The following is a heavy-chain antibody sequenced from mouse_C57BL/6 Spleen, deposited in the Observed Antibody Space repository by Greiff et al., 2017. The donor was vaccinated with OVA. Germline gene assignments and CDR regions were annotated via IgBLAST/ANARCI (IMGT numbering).Heavy chain of an antibody. CDR2: IDPSDSYT. V-gene: IGHV1-69*01. CDR3: AKVVDGAMDY. CDR1: VYTFPSSW. D-gene: IGHD1-1*01. J-gene: IGHJ4*01. Sequence: VQLQQPGAELVLPGASVKLSCKASVYTFPSSWMHWGKQRPGQGLEWIGEIDPSDSYTNYNQKFKGKSTLTVDKSSSTAYMQLSSLTFEDSSFYDCAKVVDGAMDYWGQGTSVTVSS.